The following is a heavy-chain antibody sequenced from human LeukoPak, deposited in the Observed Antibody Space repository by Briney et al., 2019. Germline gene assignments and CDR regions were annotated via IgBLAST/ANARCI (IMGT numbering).Heavy chain of an antibody. J-gene: IGHJ4*02. CDR2: ISSISYT. Sequence: PGGSLRLSCAASGFTFSSYSMNWVRQAPGKGLEWVSSISSISYTYYADSVKGRFTISRDTAKNSLYLQMNSLRAEDTAVYCCARDQYGDYALDYWGQGTLVTVSS. D-gene: IGHD4-17*01. V-gene: IGHV3-21*01. CDR3: ARDQYGDYALDY. CDR1: GFTFSSYS.